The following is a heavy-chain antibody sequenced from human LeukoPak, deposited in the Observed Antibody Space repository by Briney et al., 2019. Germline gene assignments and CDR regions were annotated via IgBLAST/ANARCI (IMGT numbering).Heavy chain of an antibody. CDR2: INHSGST. CDR3: ARATLQLERRPFDD. Sequence: KPSETLSLTCAVYGGSFNAYYWSWIRQPPGKGLEWIGEINHSGSTNYNSSLKSRVTISVDTSKNQFSLKLTSVTAADTAIYYCARATLQLERRPFDDWGQGTLVNVSS. D-gene: IGHD1-1*01. V-gene: IGHV4-34*01. J-gene: IGHJ4*02. CDR1: GGSFNAYY.